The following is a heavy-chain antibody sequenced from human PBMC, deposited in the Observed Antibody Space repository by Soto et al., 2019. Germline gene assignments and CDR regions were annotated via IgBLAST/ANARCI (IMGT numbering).Heavy chain of an antibody. J-gene: IGHJ4*02. D-gene: IGHD2-8*01. CDR2: ISSDGRST. V-gene: IGHV3-74*01. Sequence: EVRLVESGGDLVQPGGSLRLSCAASGFTFSNYPMYWVRQTPGKGLVWVSRISSDGRSTIYADSVKGRFTISRDNARNTLYLQMNTLRAEDTAVYYCGRVGNGEGYYWGQGTLVTVSS. CDR3: GRVGNGEGYY. CDR1: GFTFSNYP.